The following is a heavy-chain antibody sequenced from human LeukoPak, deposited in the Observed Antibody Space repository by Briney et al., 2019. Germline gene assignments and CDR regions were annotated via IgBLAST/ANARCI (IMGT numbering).Heavy chain of an antibody. CDR2: IKKDGSGK. Sequence: GGSLRLSCVVSGFTFSNYWMSWVRQTPGKGLEWVANIKKDGSGKYYVDAVKGRFTISRDNVNNSLYLQMSSLRAGDTAVYYCVRGGGWYSDYWGQGTLVTVSS. D-gene: IGHD6-19*01. CDR3: VRGGGWYSDY. V-gene: IGHV3-7*03. CDR1: GFTFSNYW. J-gene: IGHJ4*02.